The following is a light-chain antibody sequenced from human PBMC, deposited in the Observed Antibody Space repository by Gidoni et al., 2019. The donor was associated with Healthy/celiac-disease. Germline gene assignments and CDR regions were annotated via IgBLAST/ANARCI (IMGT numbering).Light chain of an antibody. CDR3: QQYNNWPPWT. CDR2: GAS. V-gene: IGKV3-15*01. Sequence: EIVMTPSPATLSVSPGEGATLTCRASQSVSSNLAWYQQKPGQAPRLLIYGASTRATGIPARFSGSGSGTEFTLTISSLQSEDFAVYYCQQYNNWPPWTFGQGTKVEIK. CDR1: QSVSSN. J-gene: IGKJ1*01.